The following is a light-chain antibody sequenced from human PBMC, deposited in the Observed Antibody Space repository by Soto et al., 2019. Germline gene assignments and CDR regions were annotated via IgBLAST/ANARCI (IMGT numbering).Light chain of an antibody. V-gene: IGKV3D-11*01. Sequence: EVVLTQSPATLSVSPGEGVTLSCRASQGIGDTLAWYQHKPGQAPRLLIYDASTRATGIPARFSGSGSGTDFTLTISSLEPEDFAVYYCQQRSIWPISFGQGTRLEIK. CDR1: QGIGDT. CDR3: QQRSIWPIS. J-gene: IGKJ5*01. CDR2: DAS.